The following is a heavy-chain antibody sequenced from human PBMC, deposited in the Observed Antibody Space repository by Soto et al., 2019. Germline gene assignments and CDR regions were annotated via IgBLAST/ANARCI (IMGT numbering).Heavy chain of an antibody. D-gene: IGHD3-10*01. CDR3: ARGQLVWYGDLSPYHRDMDV. V-gene: IGHV4-34*01. Sequence: SETLSLTCAFYGGSFDDFYWSWVRQSPGKGLEWVGEISHDGGTNYSPSLASRVSISVDTSKNQFSLHLRSVTAADTGLYYCARGQLVWYGDLSPYHRDMDVWGQGTTVTVSS. CDR2: ISHDGGT. CDR1: GGSFDDFY. J-gene: IGHJ6*02.